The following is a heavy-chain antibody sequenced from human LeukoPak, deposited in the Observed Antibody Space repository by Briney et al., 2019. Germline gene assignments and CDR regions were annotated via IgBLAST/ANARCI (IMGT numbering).Heavy chain of an antibody. CDR2: IAYDGSRA. CDR1: GFTFGGYG. D-gene: IGHD1-14*01. J-gene: IGHJ4*02. Sequence: GGSLRLSCAGSGFTFGGYGMHWFLQTPGKGLEWVAVIAYDGSRAFYADSVKGRFTISRDNSKNTMSVQVDDLRAEDTAVYYCTRYNNDHFDYWGQGTLVTVSS. V-gene: IGHV3-33*01. CDR3: TRYNNDHFDY.